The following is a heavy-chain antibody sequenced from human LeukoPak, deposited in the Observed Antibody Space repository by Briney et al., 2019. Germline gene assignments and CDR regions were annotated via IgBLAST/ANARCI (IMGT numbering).Heavy chain of an antibody. D-gene: IGHD6-13*01. V-gene: IGHV1-69*06. Sequence: ASVKVSCKASGGTFSSYAISWVRQAPGQGLEWMGGIIPIFGTADYAQKFQDRVTITADKSTSTAYMELSSLRSEDTAVYYCARVVGLTGYSSTWYSGYYYYMDVWGKGTTVTVSS. CDR3: ARVVGLTGYSSTWYSGYYYYMDV. CDR2: IIPIFGTA. J-gene: IGHJ6*03. CDR1: GGTFSSYA.